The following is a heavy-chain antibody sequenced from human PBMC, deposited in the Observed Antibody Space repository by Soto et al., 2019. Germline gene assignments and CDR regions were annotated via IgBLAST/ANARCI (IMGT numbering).Heavy chain of an antibody. CDR2: IYPGGST. D-gene: IGHD3-16*01. V-gene: IGHV3-53*02. J-gene: IGHJ6*02. CDR3: TTYTGYGMDV. Sequence: EVQMVETGGGLSQPGGSLRLSCAVSGFIVSSKYMTWVRQAPGKGLEWVSVIYPGGSTHYADSARGRFTISRDSSKNTLYLHMNSLRAEDAAVYYCTTYTGYGMDVWGQGTTVTVSS. CDR1: GFIVSSKY.